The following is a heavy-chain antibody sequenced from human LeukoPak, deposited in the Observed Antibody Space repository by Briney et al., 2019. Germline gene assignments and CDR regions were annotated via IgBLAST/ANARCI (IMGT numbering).Heavy chain of an antibody. J-gene: IGHJ3*02. Sequence: ASVKVSCKASGYTFTSYDINWVRQATGQGLEWMAWMNPNSGNTGYAQKFQGGVTITRNTSISTAYMELSSLRSEDTAVYYCARGRIYYDSSGYYDSGFDIWGQGTMVTVSS. V-gene: IGHV1-8*03. CDR3: ARGRIYYDSSGYYDSGFDI. CDR1: GYTFTSYD. CDR2: MNPNSGNT. D-gene: IGHD3-22*01.